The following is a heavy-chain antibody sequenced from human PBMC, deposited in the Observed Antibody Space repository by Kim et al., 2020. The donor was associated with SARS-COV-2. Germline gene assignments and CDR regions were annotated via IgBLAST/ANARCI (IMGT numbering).Heavy chain of an antibody. V-gene: IGHV4-34*01. Sequence: TNDSPSRKSRVTMSVDTSKNQFSLRLNSVTAADTALYFCARGSGLRYGMDVWGQGTTVTVSS. CDR3: ARGSGLRYGMDV. D-gene: IGHD3-10*01. J-gene: IGHJ6*02. CDR2: T.